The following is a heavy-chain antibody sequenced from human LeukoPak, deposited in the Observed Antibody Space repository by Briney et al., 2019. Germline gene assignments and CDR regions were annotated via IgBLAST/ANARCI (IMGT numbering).Heavy chain of an antibody. CDR1: GYTFTDYY. V-gene: IGHV1-2*02. CDR3: ARDGTSVMVDFDY. CDR2: INPNSGGT. J-gene: IGHJ4*02. Sequence: ASVKVSCKASGYTFTDYYLYWVRHAPGQGLEWMGWINPNSGGTNYAQKFQGRVTMTRDTSISTAYMELSRLRSDDTAVYYCARDGTSVMVDFDYWGQGTLVTVSS. D-gene: IGHD5-18*01.